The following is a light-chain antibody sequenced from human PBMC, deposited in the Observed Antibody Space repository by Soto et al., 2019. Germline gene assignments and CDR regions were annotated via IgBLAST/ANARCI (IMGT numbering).Light chain of an antibody. Sequence: EIVMTQSPATPSVSPGERATLSCRASQSVNSNLAWYQQKPGQAPRLLISGASTRATGVPARFSGSGSGTEFTLTISSLQSADFAVYYCQQYNSLPPLTFGQGTTVEI. V-gene: IGKV3-15*01. CDR1: QSVNSN. CDR2: GAS. J-gene: IGKJ1*01. CDR3: QQYNSLPPLT.